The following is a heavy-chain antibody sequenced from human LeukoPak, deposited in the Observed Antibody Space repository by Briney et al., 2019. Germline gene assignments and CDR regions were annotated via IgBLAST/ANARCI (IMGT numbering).Heavy chain of an antibody. CDR3: ARAEVSYYDSSGPIDY. CDR1: GFTFSSYG. V-gene: IGHV3-33*01. J-gene: IGHJ4*02. D-gene: IGHD3-22*01. CDR2: IWYDGSNK. Sequence: SGGPLRLSCAASGFTFSSYGMHWVRQAPGKGLEWVAVIWYDGSNKYYADSVKGRFTISRDNSKNTLYLQMNSLRAEDTAVYYCARAEVSYYDSSGPIDYWGQGTLVTVSS.